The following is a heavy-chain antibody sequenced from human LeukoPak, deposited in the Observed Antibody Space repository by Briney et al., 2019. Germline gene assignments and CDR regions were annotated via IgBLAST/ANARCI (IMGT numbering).Heavy chain of an antibody. J-gene: IGHJ4*02. CDR3: ASCDGYNSCYFDY. Sequence: ASVKVSCKASGYTFTGYYMHWVRQAPGQGLEWMGWINPNSGGTNYAQKFQGRVTMTRDTSISTAYMELSRLRSDDTAVYYCASCDGYNSCYFDYWGQGTLVTVSS. D-gene: IGHD5-24*01. V-gene: IGHV1-2*02. CDR2: INPNSGGT. CDR1: GYTFTGYY.